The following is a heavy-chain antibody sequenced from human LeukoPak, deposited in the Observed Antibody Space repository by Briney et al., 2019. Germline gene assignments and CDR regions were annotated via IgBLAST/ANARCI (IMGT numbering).Heavy chain of an antibody. CDR2: ISGSVIST. D-gene: IGHD4/OR15-4a*01. CDR3: AKHGAYLED. J-gene: IGHJ4*02. Sequence: PGGSLRLSCATSGFTFNIYAMSWVRQAPGKGLEWVSAISGSVISTYYAESVRGRFTISRDNSKNTVFLQMNSLRVDDTAVYYCAKHGAYLEDWGQGTLVTVAS. V-gene: IGHV3-23*01. CDR1: GFTFNIYA.